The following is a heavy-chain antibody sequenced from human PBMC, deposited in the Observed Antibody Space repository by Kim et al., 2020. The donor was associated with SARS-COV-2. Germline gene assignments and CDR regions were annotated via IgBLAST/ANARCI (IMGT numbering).Heavy chain of an antibody. D-gene: IGHD1-1*01. CDR1: GFTFSSYA. J-gene: IGHJ4*02. V-gene: IGHV3-30*04. Sequence: GGSLRLSCAASGFTFSSYAMHWVRQAPGKGLEWVAVISYDGSNKYYADSVKGRFTISRDNSKNTLYLQMNSLRAEDTAVYYCARDGVNWKLDYWGQGTLVTVSS. CDR3: ARDGVNWKLDY. CDR2: ISYDGSNK.